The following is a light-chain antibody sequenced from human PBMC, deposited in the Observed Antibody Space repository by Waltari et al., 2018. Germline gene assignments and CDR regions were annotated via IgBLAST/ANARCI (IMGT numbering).Light chain of an antibody. J-gene: IGKJ1*01. V-gene: IGKV1-5*03. Sequence: DIQMTQSPSTLSASVGERVTITCRASQSISSWLAWYQQKPGKAPKLLIYKASSLESGVPSRFSGSGSGTEFTLTISSLQPDDFATYYCQQYNSYSWTFGQGTKVGIK. CDR3: QQYNSYSWT. CDR1: QSISSW. CDR2: KAS.